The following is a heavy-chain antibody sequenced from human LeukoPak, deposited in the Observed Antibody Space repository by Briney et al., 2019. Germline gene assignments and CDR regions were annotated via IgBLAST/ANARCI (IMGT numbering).Heavy chain of an antibody. J-gene: IGHJ5*02. Sequence: GGSLRLSCAVSGFSVSNYYMNWVRQAPGKGLEWVSLIRGSGETFYADSVKGRFTISRDDSKNTVYLQMSSLRVEDTAVYFCARDRAATQEWVGFDPWGQGTLVTVSS. V-gene: IGHV3-66*03. CDR2: IRGSGET. CDR3: ARDRAATQEWVGFDP. D-gene: IGHD2-8*01. CDR1: GFSVSNYY.